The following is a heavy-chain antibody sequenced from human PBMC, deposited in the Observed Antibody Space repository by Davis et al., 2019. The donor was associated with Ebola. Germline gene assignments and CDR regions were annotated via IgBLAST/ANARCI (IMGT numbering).Heavy chain of an antibody. D-gene: IGHD2-15*01. V-gene: IGHV1-8*03. J-gene: IGHJ3*02. CDR3: WGAHFCSGGSCPFDI. CDR1: GYTFTSYD. CDR2: MNPNSGNT. Sequence: ASVKVSCKASGYTFTSYDINWVRQATGQGLEWMGWMNPNSGNTGYAQKFQGRVTITADESTSTAYMELSSLRSEDTAVYYCWGAHFCSGGSCPFDIWGQGTMVTVSS.